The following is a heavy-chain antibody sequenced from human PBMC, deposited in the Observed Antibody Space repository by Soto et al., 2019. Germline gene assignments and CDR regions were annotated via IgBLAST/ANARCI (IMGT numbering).Heavy chain of an antibody. CDR3: ARAFWSGYPALGYYYGMDV. CDR2: IKQDGSEK. D-gene: IGHD3-3*01. J-gene: IGHJ6*02. Sequence: XGSLRLSCAAAGFTLSSYWMSWVRQAPGRGLEWVANIKQDGSEKYYVDSVKGRFTISRDNAKNSLYLQMNSLRAEDTAVYYCARAFWSGYPALGYYYGMDVWGQGTTVTVSS. CDR1: GFTLSSYW. V-gene: IGHV3-7*03.